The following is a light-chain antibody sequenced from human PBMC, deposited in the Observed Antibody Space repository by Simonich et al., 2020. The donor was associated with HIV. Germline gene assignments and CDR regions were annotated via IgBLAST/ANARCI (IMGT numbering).Light chain of an antibody. J-gene: IGLJ2*01. Sequence: QSALTQPASVSGSPGQSITISCPGTSSDVGSYNLVSWYQQPPGKALKLLLSEDWRRPSGVSTRFSGSKSGNTASLTISGLQAEDEADYYCCSYTSTTVLFGGGTKLTVL. CDR2: EDW. CDR1: SSDVGSYNL. V-gene: IGLV2-23*01. CDR3: CSYTSTTVL.